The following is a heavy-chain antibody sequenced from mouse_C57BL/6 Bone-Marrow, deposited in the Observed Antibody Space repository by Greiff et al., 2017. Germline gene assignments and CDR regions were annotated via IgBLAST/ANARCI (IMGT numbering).Heavy chain of an antibody. CDR1: GFNIKDDY. CDR2: IYPENGDT. Sequence: VQLQQSGAELVRPGASVKLSCTASGFNIKDDYMHWVKQRPEQGLEWIGWIYPENGDTEYASKFQGKATITADTSSNTAYLQLSSLTSEDTAVYYCTTEIYDEYDEGDYWGQGTTLTVSA. D-gene: IGHD2-4*01. V-gene: IGHV14-4*01. CDR3: TTEIYDEYDEGDY. J-gene: IGHJ2*01.